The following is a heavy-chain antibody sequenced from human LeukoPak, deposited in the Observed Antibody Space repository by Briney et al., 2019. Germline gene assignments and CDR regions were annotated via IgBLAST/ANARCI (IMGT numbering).Heavy chain of an antibody. Sequence: PGGSLRLSCAASGITFNSYTMNWVRQAPGKGLEWVSSISSSSSYIYYADSVKGRFTISRDNSKNTLYLQMNSLRAEDTAVYYCAKHSGWTPTDPFDYWGQGTLVTVSS. CDR2: ISSSSSYI. CDR1: GITFNSYT. J-gene: IGHJ4*02. V-gene: IGHV3-21*04. D-gene: IGHD2-15*01. CDR3: AKHSGWTPTDPFDY.